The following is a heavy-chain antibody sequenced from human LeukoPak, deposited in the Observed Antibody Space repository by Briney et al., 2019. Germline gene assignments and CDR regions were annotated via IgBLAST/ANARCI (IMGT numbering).Heavy chain of an antibody. CDR2: IIPILGIA. J-gene: IGHJ4*02. CDR3: ASEYSSSQIGFEY. Sequence: SVKVSCKASGGTFSSYAISWVRQAPGQGLEWMGRIIPILGIANYAQKFQGRVTITADKSTSTAYMELSSLRSEDTAVYYCASEYSSSQIGFEYWGQGTLVTVSS. D-gene: IGHD6-13*01. CDR1: GGTFSSYA. V-gene: IGHV1-69*04.